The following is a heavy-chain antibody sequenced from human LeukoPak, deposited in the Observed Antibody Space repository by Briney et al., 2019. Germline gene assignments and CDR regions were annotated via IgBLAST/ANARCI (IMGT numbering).Heavy chain of an antibody. J-gene: IGHJ4*02. CDR1: GFTFDDHG. CDR3: AKSEVYYFGTSGGFDY. Sequence: GGSLRLSCAASGFTFDDHGMSWVRQAPGKGLEWVSGINWNGGSTGYADSVKGRFTISRDNSENTVYLQMNSLRAEDTAVYYCAKSEVYYFGTSGGFDYWGQGTLVTVAS. CDR2: INWNGGST. D-gene: IGHD3-22*01. V-gene: IGHV3-20*04.